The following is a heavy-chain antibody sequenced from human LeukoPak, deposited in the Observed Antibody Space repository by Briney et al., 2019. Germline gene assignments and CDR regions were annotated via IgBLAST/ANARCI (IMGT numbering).Heavy chain of an antibody. CDR2: ISSRSTYI. CDR1: GFTFSSYS. Sequence: PGGSLRLSCAASGFTFSSYSMNWVRQAPGKGLEWVSSISSRSTYIYHADSVKGRFTISRDNAKNSLFLQMNSLRAEDTAVYYCARGAEGIAASDSKFDYWGQGTLVTVSS. D-gene: IGHD6-13*01. V-gene: IGHV3-21*01. CDR3: ARGAEGIAASDSKFDY. J-gene: IGHJ4*02.